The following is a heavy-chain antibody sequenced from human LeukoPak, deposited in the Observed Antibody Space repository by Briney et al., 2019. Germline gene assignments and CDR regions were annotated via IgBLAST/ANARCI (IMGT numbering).Heavy chain of an antibody. CDR2: MNPNSGNT. CDR3: ARDRDGYNGGDY. D-gene: IGHD5-24*01. J-gene: IGHJ4*02. V-gene: IGHV1-8*01. Sequence: ASVKVSCKASGYTFPSYDINWVRQATGQGLEWMGWMNPNSGNTGYAQKFQGRVTMTRNTSISTAYMELSSLRSEDTAVYYCARDRDGYNGGDYWGQGTLVTVSS. CDR1: GYTFPSYD.